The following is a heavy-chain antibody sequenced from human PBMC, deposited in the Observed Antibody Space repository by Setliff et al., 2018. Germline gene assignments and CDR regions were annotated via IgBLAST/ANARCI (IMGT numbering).Heavy chain of an antibody. CDR1: GGSISSSSYY. Sequence: SETLSLTCTVSGGSISSSSYYWGWIRQPPGKGLVWIGSIYYSGSTYYNPSLKSRVTISVDTSKNQFSLKLSSVTAADTAVYYCARQDGRGGFVSYYYYGMDVWGQGTTVTVSS. J-gene: IGHJ6*02. CDR2: IYYSGST. D-gene: IGHD3-16*01. CDR3: ARQDGRGGFVSYYYYGMDV. V-gene: IGHV4-39*01.